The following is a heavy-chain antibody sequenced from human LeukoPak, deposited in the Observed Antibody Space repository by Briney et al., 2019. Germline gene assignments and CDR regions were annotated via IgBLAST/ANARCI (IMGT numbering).Heavy chain of an antibody. CDR3: IRRGYCTSTSCYAYFDY. V-gene: IGHV3-49*04. CDR2: IRSKAFGGTT. Sequence: PGRSLRLSCTASGFTFGDYAMTWVRPAPGKGLEWVGFIRSKAFGGTTEYAASVKNRFTISRDDSKSIAYLQMNSLKTEDTAVYYCIRRGYCTSTSCYAYFDYWGQGTLVTVSS. CDR1: GFTFGDYA. J-gene: IGHJ4*02. D-gene: IGHD2-2*01.